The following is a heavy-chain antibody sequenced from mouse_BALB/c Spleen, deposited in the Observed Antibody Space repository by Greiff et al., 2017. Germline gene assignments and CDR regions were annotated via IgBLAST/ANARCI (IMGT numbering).Heavy chain of an antibody. Sequence: VQLQQSGPELVKPGASVKISCKASGYSFTGYFMNWVMQSHGKSLEWIGRINPYNGDTFYNQKFKGKATLTVDKSSSTAHMELRSLASEDSAVYYCARDLTGGGFFAYWGQGTLVTVSA. CDR3: ARDLTGGGFFAY. D-gene: IGHD4-1*01. CDR1: GYSFTGYF. V-gene: IGHV1-20*02. J-gene: IGHJ3*01. CDR2: INPYNGDT.